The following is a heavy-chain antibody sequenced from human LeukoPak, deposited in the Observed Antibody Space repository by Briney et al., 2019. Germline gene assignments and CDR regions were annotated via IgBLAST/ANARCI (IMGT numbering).Heavy chain of an antibody. CDR3: ATVYYDKRGSFDN. D-gene: IGHD3-22*01. Sequence: ASVTVSCKVSGYSLTELSMHWVRLAPATGHERVGGFDPEDGETIYAQKFQSRVTMTDDTSIDTAYMQLTSLQSEDTAVYDCATVYYDKRGSFDNWGQETLVTVSS. V-gene: IGHV1-24*01. CDR2: FDPEDGET. J-gene: IGHJ4*02. CDR1: GYSLTELS.